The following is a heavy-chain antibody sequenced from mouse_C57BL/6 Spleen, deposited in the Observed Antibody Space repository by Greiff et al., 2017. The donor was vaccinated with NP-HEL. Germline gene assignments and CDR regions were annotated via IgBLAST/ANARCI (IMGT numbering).Heavy chain of an antibody. CDR1: GYTFTDYE. D-gene: IGHD1-1*01. J-gene: IGHJ2*01. Sequence: QVQLQQSGAELVRPGASVTLSCKASGYTFTDYEMHWVKQTPVHGLEWIGAIDPETGGTAYNQKFKGKAILTADKSSSTAYMELRSLTSEDSAVYYCTRESITTVVATRFDYWGQGTTLTVSS. V-gene: IGHV1-15*01. CDR3: TRESITTVVATRFDY. CDR2: IDPETGGT.